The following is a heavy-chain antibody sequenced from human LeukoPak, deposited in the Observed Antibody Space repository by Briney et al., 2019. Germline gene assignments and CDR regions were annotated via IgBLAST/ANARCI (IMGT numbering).Heavy chain of an antibody. Sequence: GGSLRLSCAASGFTFSNYAMAWVRQAPGKEPEWVSVITGGGGDTYHIDSVKGRFTISRDNSKNALYLQMNSLRAEDTAVYYCARDSGYDSLIGDFDYWGQGTLVTVSS. V-gene: IGHV3-23*01. D-gene: IGHD5-12*01. CDR1: GFTFSNYA. CDR3: ARDSGYDSLIGDFDY. CDR2: ITGGGGDT. J-gene: IGHJ4*02.